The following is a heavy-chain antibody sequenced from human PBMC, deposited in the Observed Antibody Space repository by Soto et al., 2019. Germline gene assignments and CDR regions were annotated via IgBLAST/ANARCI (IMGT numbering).Heavy chain of an antibody. V-gene: IGHV4-31*03. Sequence: QVQLQESGPGLVKPSQTLSLTCTVSGGSISSGGYYWSWIRQHPGKGLEWIGYIYYSGSTYYNPSLKSRVTISVDTSKNQFSLKLSSVTAADTAVYYCARGPKLYCGGDCSHNYFDYWGQGTLVTVSS. J-gene: IGHJ4*02. CDR1: GGSISSGGYY. CDR3: ARGPKLYCGGDCSHNYFDY. D-gene: IGHD2-21*02. CDR2: IYYSGST.